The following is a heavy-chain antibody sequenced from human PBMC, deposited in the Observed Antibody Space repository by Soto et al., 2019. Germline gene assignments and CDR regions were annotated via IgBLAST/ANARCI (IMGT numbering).Heavy chain of an antibody. CDR3: AADGSGGTYVVVKYAEF. Sequence: QMLLVQSGAEVRKPGSSVRVSCKASGGTFSSNPFSWVRRAPGQGLEWLGGITPTLGIPFYGQKCQGRVTITADDSTSTVYMELRRLRSEDAAVYYCAADGSGGTYVVVKYAEFWGQGTLVTV. J-gene: IGHJ4*02. CDR2: ITPTLGIP. D-gene: IGHD2-15*01. V-gene: IGHV1-69*01. CDR1: GGTFSSNP.